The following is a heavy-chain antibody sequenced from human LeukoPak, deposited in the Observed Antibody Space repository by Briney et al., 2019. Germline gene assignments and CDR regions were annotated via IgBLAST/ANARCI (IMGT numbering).Heavy chain of an antibody. Sequence: ASVKVSCKASGYTFTSYDINWVRQATGQGLEWMGWMNPNSGNTGYAQKFQGRVTMTRNTSISTAYMELSSLRSEDTAVYYCARSDSSGWVYWEYYYYMDVWGKGTTVTVSS. CDR1: GYTFTSYD. CDR3: ARSDSSGWVYWEYYYYMDV. J-gene: IGHJ6*03. CDR2: MNPNSGNT. V-gene: IGHV1-8*01. D-gene: IGHD6-19*01.